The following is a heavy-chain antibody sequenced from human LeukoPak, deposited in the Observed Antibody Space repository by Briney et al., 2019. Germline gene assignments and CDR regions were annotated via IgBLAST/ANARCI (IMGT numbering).Heavy chain of an antibody. V-gene: IGHV3-64D*09. J-gene: IGHJ6*02. D-gene: IGHD2-15*01. CDR2: ISDSGGST. Sequence: GGSLRFSCSASGFPFSSYAMHWVRQAPGKGLEYVSAISDSGGSTYYADSVKGRFTISRDNSKNTLYLQMSSLRAEDTAVYFCVRGYSFGPYGMDVWGPGTTVTVSS. CDR1: GFPFSSYA. CDR3: VRGYSFGPYGMDV.